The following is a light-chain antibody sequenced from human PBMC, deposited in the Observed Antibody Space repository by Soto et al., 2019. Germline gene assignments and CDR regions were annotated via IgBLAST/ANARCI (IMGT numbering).Light chain of an antibody. J-gene: IGKJ5*01. CDR1: QSVSSF. V-gene: IGKV3-11*01. Sequence: EIVLTQSPATLSLSPGGRATLSCRACQSVSSFLAWYQQTPGQAPRLLIYDASKSATGIPARFSGSGSGTDFTRTISSLEPDDFAGYDCQQRSNSRITFGQGTRLE. CDR3: QQRSNSRIT. CDR2: DAS.